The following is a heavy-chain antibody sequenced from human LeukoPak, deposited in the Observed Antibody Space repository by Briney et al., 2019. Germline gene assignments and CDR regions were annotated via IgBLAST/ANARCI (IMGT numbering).Heavy chain of an antibody. V-gene: IGHV4-61*02. D-gene: IGHD2-21*02. CDR3: ARGTDCGGDCYPTYFDY. CDR2: IYTSGST. CDR1: GGSISSGSYY. J-gene: IGHJ4*02. Sequence: SETLSLTCTVSGGSISSGSYYWSWIRQPTGKGLEWIGRIYTSGSTYYNPSLKSRVTISVDTSKNQFSLKLSSVTAADTAVYYCARGTDCGGDCYPTYFDYWGQGTLVTVSS.